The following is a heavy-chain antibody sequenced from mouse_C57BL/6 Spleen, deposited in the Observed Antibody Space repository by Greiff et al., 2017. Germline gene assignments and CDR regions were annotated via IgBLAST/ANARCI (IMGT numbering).Heavy chain of an antibody. Sequence: VQLQRSGAELMKPGASVTLYCKATGYTFTGYWIEWVKQRPGHGLEWIGEILPGSGSTNYNEKFKGKATFTADTSSNTAYMQLSSLTTEDSAIYYCARGLYYGSSSPWFAYRGQGTLVTVSA. CDR3: ARGLYYGSSSPWFAY. V-gene: IGHV1-9*01. CDR2: ILPGSGST. J-gene: IGHJ3*01. D-gene: IGHD1-1*01. CDR1: GYTFTGYW.